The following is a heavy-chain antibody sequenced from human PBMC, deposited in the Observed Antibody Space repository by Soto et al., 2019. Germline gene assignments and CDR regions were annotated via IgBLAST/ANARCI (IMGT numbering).Heavy chain of an antibody. CDR1: GFTFSNAW. Sequence: GGSLRLSCAASGFTFSNAWMSWVRQAPGKGLEWVGRIKSETDGGTTDYAAPVKGRFTISRDDSKNTLYLQMNSLKTEDTAVYYCTTVGVAAAETYYYYGMDVWGQGTTVTVSS. V-gene: IGHV3-15*01. CDR3: TTVGVAAAETYYYYGMDV. CDR2: IKSETDGGTT. D-gene: IGHD6-13*01. J-gene: IGHJ6*02.